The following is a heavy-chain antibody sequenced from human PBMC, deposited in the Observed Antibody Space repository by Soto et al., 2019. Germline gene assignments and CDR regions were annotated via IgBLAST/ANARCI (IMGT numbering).Heavy chain of an antibody. J-gene: IGHJ6*03. CDR1: GFSFSSFS. CDR3: ARDPAVVGVVIIQYYYYMDV. D-gene: IGHD3-3*01. V-gene: IGHV3-21*01. Sequence: PGGSLRLSCAASGFSFSSFSMSWVRQAPGQGLEWVSLIISSSSSYIYYADSVKGRFTISRDNAKNSLYLQMNSLRAEDTAVYYCARDPAVVGVVIIQYYYYMDVWGKGTTVTVSS. CDR2: ISSSSSYI.